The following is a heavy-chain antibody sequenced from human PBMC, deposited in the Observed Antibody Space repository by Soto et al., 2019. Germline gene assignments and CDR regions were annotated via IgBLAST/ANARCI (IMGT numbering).Heavy chain of an antibody. CDR1: GFTVSNNY. Sequence: EVQLVESGGGLIQPGGSLRLSCAVSGFTVSNNYMSWVRQAPGKGLEGVSVIYSGGYTAYGDSVKGRFTISRDNSKNTLYTQKTSRRADDWAVFYFVRRPGGGGYWGQGTLVTVSS. CDR2: IYSGGYT. D-gene: IGHD3-10*01. J-gene: IGHJ4*02. CDR3: VRRPGGGGY. V-gene: IGHV3-53*01.